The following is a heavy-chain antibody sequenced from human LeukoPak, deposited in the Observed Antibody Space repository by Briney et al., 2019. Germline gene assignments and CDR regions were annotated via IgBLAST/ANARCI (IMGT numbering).Heavy chain of an antibody. J-gene: IGHJ4*02. CDR2: IYYSGST. CDR3: ARHPDYYDSSGYYYGAIDY. V-gene: IGHV4-39*01. CDR1: GGSISSSSYY. D-gene: IGHD3-22*01. Sequence: ASETLSLTCTVSGGSISSSSYYWGWIRQPPGKGLEWIGSIYYSGSTYYNPSLKSRVTISVDTSKNQFSLKLSSVTAADTAVYYCARHPDYYDSSGYYYGAIDYWGQGTLVTVSS.